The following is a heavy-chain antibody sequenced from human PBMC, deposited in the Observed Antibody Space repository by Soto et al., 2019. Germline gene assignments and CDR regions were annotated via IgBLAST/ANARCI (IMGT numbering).Heavy chain of an antibody. CDR3: AREAIVDN. J-gene: IGHJ4*02. V-gene: IGHV3-48*02. Sequence: GFLRLSCAASGFTFSSYSMNWVRQAPGKGLEWVSYISSSGSTLYYADSVKGRFNISRDNAKNSLYLQMNSLRDEDTAVYYCAREAIVDNWGQGTLVTVSS. CDR2: ISSSGSTL. D-gene: IGHD2-15*01. CDR1: GFTFSSYS.